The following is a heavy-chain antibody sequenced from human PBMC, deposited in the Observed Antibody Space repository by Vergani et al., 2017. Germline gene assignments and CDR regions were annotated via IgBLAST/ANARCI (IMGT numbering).Heavy chain of an antibody. CDR3: ARMVHYYYGMDV. V-gene: IGHV3-13*04. CDR2: IGTAGDT. D-gene: IGHD2-8*01. J-gene: IGHJ6*02. Sequence: EVQLVESGGGLVQPGGSLRLSCAASGFTFSSYDMHWVRQATGKGLEWVSAIGTAGDTYYPGSVKGRFTISRENDKNSLYLQMNSLRAGDTAVYYCARMVHYYYGMDVWGQGTTVTVSS. CDR1: GFTFSSYD.